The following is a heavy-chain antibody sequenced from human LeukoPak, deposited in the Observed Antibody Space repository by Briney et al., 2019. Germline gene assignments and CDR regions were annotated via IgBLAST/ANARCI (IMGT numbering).Heavy chain of an antibody. CDR2: IYYSGST. CDR3: ARQHPAYYFDY. V-gene: IGHV4-59*11. J-gene: IGHJ4*02. Sequence: SETLSLTCTVSGGSISSHYWSWIRQPPGKGLEWIGYIYYSGSTNYNPSLKSRVTISVDTSKNQFSLKLSSATAADTAVYYCARQHPAYYFDYWGQGTLVTVSS. D-gene: IGHD2-21*01. CDR1: GGSISSHY.